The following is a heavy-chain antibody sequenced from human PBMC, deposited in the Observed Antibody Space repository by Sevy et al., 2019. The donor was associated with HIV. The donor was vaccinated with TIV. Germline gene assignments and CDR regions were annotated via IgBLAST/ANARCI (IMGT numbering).Heavy chain of an antibody. D-gene: IGHD3-22*01. CDR3: AITKDYYDNSGYPFDY. CDR2: FDPEDGKT. CDR1: GYTLTKLS. J-gene: IGHJ4*02. Sequence: ASVRVSCKVSGYTLTKLSMHWVRQAPGKGLEWMGTFDPEDGKTIYAQKFQGRVTMTEDTSIDTAYMELSSLRSEDTAVFYCAITKDYYDNSGYPFDYWGQGTLVTVSS. V-gene: IGHV1-24*01.